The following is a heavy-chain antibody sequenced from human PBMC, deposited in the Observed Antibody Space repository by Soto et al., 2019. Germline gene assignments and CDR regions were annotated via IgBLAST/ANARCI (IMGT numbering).Heavy chain of an antibody. CDR1: GFTFSYYW. Sequence: EVQLVESEGGLVQPGGSLRLSCAASGFTFSYYWMHWVRQAPGQGLVWVSRIHSDGSSTTYADSVKGRFTISRDNAKNTLYLQMNGLRADDTAAYDCARGDRGAFALWGQGTMVTVSS. J-gene: IGHJ3*01. V-gene: IGHV3-74*01. CDR2: IHSDGSST. CDR3: ARGDRGAFAL. D-gene: IGHD2-21*02.